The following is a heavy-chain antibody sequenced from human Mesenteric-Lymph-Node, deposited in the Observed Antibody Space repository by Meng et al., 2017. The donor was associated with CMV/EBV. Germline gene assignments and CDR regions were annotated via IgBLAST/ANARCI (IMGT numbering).Heavy chain of an antibody. J-gene: IGHJ5*02. V-gene: IGHV1-2*06. D-gene: IGHD2/OR15-2a*01. CDR3: ARDNVNHEGFDP. Sequence: QVQLLQSSADTGKPAASVLVSCKASGYTFTDFYIHWVRQAPGQGLEWMCRINPNSGVSNSAQNFQGRVTMTRDTSISTAYMELGRLTSDDKAVYYCARDNVNHEGFDPWGQGTLVTVSS. CDR2: INPNSGVS. CDR1: GYTFTDFY.